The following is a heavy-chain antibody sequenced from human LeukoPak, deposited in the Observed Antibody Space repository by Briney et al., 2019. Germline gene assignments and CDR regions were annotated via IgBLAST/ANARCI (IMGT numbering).Heavy chain of an antibody. CDR2: INPSGGST. J-gene: IGHJ3*02. Sequence: GASVKVSCKASGGTFSSYAISWVRQAPGQGLEWMGIINPSGGSTSYAQKFQGRVTMTRDTSTSTVYMELSSLRSEDTAVYYCARQLFSSGWYHAFDIWGQGTMVTVSS. D-gene: IGHD6-19*01. CDR1: GGTFSSYA. CDR3: ARQLFSSGWYHAFDI. V-gene: IGHV1-46*01.